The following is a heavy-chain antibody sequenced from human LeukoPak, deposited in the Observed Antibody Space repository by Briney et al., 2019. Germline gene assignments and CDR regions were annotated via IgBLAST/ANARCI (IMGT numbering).Heavy chain of an antibody. CDR1: GYSFTSYW. CDR3: ARLPAYYYDSSGYYSYYFDY. Sequence: GGSLKISCKGSGYSFTSYWIGWVRQMPGKGLEWMGIIYPGDSDTRYSPSFQGQVTISADKSISTAYLQWSSLKASDTAMYYCARLPAYYYDSSGYYSYYFDYWGQGTLVTVSS. CDR2: IYPGDSDT. J-gene: IGHJ4*02. V-gene: IGHV5-51*01. D-gene: IGHD3-22*01.